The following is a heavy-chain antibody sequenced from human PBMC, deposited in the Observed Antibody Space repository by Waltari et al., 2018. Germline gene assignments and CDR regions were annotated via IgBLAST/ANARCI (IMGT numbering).Heavy chain of an antibody. CDR2: IYPGDPQP. Sequence: EVQLVQSGAEVKKPGESLKISCKGSGYSFTSYWIGWVRQMPGKGLEWMGIIYPGDPQPRSSPAFQGKVTTSADKAISTAYLQWSSLKASDTAMYYCARHRVTMVRGVMNDAFDIWGQGTMVTVSS. J-gene: IGHJ3*02. D-gene: IGHD3-10*01. CDR1: GYSFTSYW. V-gene: IGHV5-51*01. CDR3: ARHRVTMVRGVMNDAFDI.